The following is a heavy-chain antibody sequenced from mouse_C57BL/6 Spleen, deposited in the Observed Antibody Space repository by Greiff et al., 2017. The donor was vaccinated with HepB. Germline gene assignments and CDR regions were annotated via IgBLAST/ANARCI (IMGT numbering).Heavy chain of an antibody. CDR2: ISSGSSTI. D-gene: IGHD1-1*01. Sequence: DVQLVESGGGLVKPGGSLKLSCAASGFTFSDYGMHWVRQAPEKGLEWVAYISSGSSTIYYADTVKGRFTISRDNAKNTLFLQMTSLRSEDTAMYYCARALSHYGSSYAMDYWGQGTSVTVSS. CDR1: GFTFSDYG. CDR3: ARALSHYGSSYAMDY. V-gene: IGHV5-17*01. J-gene: IGHJ4*01.